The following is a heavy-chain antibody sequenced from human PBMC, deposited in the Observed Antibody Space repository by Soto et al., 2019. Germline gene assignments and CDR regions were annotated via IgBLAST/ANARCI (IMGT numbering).Heavy chain of an antibody. D-gene: IGHD1-26*01. CDR1: GGSISSYY. CDR3: ARFFQPAVGATSYFDY. Sequence: SETLSLTCTVSGGSISSYYWSWIRQPPGKGLEWIGYIYYSGSTNYNPSLKSRVTISVDTSKNQFSLKLSSVTAADTAVYYCARFFQPAVGATSYFDYWGQGTLVTVSS. CDR2: IYYSGST. J-gene: IGHJ4*02. V-gene: IGHV4-59*01.